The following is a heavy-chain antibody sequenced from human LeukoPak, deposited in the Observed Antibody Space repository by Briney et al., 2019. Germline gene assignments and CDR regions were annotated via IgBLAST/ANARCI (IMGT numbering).Heavy chain of an antibody. CDR3: VRGPGVSAVTTMY. CDR1: GFTFSSYS. Sequence: PGGSLRLSCAASGFTFSSYSMNWVRQAPGKGLEWASYISSSGSSIYYADSVKGRFTISRDNANKLLYLQMNSLSAEDTAVYYCVRGPGVSAVTTMYWGQGTLVTVSS. CDR2: ISSSGSSI. V-gene: IGHV3-48*01. J-gene: IGHJ4*02. D-gene: IGHD4-17*01.